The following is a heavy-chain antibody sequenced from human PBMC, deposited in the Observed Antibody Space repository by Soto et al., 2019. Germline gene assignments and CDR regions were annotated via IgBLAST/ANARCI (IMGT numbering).Heavy chain of an antibody. CDR2: IVPIYRTA. D-gene: IGHD6-13*01. CDR3: VRDSGAKLSSS. V-gene: IGHV1-69*01. J-gene: IGHJ4*02. Sequence: QVQLVQSGAEVKKPGSSVKVSCKASGGTFSSYRINWVRQAPGQGLEWVGGIVPIYRTADYAQKFQGRVTITAEESTRTSYMELRSLKSQNTAGYYCVRDSGAKLSSSWGQGTLVTVSS. CDR1: GGTFSSYR.